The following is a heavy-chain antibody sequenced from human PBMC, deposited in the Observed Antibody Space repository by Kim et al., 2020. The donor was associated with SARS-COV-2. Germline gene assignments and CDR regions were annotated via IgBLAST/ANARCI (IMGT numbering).Heavy chain of an antibody. Sequence: RFTISRDNAKNSLYLQMNSLRAEDTAVYYCARDRYSSSWNGAYYYYGMDVWGQGTTVTVSS. CDR3: ARDRYSSSWNGAYYYYGMDV. J-gene: IGHJ6*02. V-gene: IGHV3-11*05. D-gene: IGHD6-13*01.